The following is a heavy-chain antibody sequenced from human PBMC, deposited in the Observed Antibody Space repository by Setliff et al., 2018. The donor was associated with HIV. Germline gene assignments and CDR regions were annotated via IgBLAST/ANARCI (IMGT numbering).Heavy chain of an antibody. CDR1: GYTFTSFY. CDR2: INPSGGST. Sequence: ASVKVSCKASGYTFTSFYLHWVRQAPGQGLEWMAIINPSGGSTSYAQKFQGRVTMTSDTSTSTVYMELSSLRSEDTAVYYWARNEGWGWEQRPFDYWGQGTLVTVSS. V-gene: IGHV1-46*01. CDR3: ARNEGWGWEQRPFDY. D-gene: IGHD1-26*01. J-gene: IGHJ4*02.